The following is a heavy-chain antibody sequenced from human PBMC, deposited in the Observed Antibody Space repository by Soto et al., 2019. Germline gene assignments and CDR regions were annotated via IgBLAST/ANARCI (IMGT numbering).Heavy chain of an antibody. CDR3: AKPSGLATAGSAFDY. V-gene: IGHV3-23*01. CDR2: ISVNGRST. D-gene: IGHD6-13*01. CDR1: GFTFINYA. Sequence: GGSLRRSCAASGFTFINYAMSWVRQAPGEGLEWVSKISVNGRSTYYADSVKGRFTISRDNSRNTLFLQMNSLRAGDTAVYYCAKPSGLATAGSAFDYWGQGTLVTVSS. J-gene: IGHJ4*02.